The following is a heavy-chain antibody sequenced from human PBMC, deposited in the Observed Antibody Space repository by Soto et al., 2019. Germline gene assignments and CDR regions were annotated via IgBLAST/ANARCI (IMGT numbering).Heavy chain of an antibody. Sequence: GGSLRLSCAASGFTFSRYGMNWLRQAPGKGLEWVASISSSTSYVFYADSVKGRFSTSRDNAKNILYLEMYALRTEDTAVYYCARDPSEGRVGNWFESWGQGTLVTVSS. V-gene: IGHV3-21*06. CDR2: ISSSTSYV. CDR3: ARDPSEGRVGNWFES. CDR1: GFTFSRYG. J-gene: IGHJ5*01. D-gene: IGHD2-2*01.